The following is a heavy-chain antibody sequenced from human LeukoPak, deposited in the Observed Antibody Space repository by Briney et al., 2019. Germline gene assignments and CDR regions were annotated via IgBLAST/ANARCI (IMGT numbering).Heavy chain of an antibody. CDR2: ISSSSSTI. J-gene: IGHJ5*02. Sequence: GGSLRLSCAASGFTFSSYSMNWVRQAPGKGLEWVSYISSSSSTIYYADSVKGRFTISRDNAKNSLYLQMNSLRAEDTAVYYCARESCGSYLSNWFDPWGQGTLVTVSS. CDR3: ARESCGSYLSNWFDP. D-gene: IGHD1-26*01. V-gene: IGHV3-48*04. CDR1: GFTFSSYS.